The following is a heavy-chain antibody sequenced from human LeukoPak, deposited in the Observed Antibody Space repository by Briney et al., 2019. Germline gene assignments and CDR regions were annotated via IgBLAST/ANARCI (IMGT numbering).Heavy chain of an antibody. CDR1: RYTFSNYY. CDR3: ARAVAATFDY. D-gene: IGHD6-19*01. J-gene: IGHJ4*02. V-gene: IGHV1-46*01. Sequence: ASVKVSCKASRYTFSNYYMHWVRQAPGQGLEWMGIINPSGGSTTYAHKFQGRVTMTRDTSTSTVYMDLSSLRSEDTAMYYCARAVAATFDYWGQGTLVTVSS. CDR2: INPSGGST.